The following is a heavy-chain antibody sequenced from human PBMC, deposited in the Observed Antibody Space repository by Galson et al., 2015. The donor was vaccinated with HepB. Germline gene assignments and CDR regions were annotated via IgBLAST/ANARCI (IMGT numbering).Heavy chain of an antibody. CDR2: IWYDGSNK. CDR3: AREPTSYYFKIDY. CDR1: GFTFSSYG. J-gene: IGHJ4*02. Sequence: SLRLSCAASGFTFSSYGMHWVRQAPGKGLEWVAVIWYDGSNKYYADSVKGRFTISRDNAKNTLYLQMNSLRAEDTAVYYCAREPTSYYFKIDYWGQGTLVTVSS. D-gene: IGHD3-10*01. V-gene: IGHV3-33*01.